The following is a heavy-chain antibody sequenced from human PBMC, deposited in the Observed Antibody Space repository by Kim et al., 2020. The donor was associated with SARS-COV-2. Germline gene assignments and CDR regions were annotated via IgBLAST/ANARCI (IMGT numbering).Heavy chain of an antibody. CDR1: GFTFSSYS. D-gene: IGHD3-3*01. CDR3: ARDLDYDFWSGYAKTFDY. J-gene: IGHJ4*02. Sequence: GGSLRLSCAASGFTFSSYSMNWVRQAPGKGLEWVSYISSSSNTLYYADAVKGRFTISRDNAKNSLYLQMNSLRDEDTAVYYCARDLDYDFWSGYAKTFDYWGQGTLVTVSS. V-gene: IGHV3-48*02. CDR2: ISSSSNTL.